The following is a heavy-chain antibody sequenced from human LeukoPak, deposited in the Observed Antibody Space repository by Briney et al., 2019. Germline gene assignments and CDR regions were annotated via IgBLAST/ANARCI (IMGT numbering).Heavy chain of an antibody. Sequence: SGGSLRLSCAASGFTFSSYSMNWVRQAPGKGLEWVSSISSSRSYIHYADSVKGRFTISRDTAKNSLFLQMNSLRAEDTAVYYCAKTMVRGVIPAGGFDYWGQGTLVTVSS. CDR1: GFTFSSYS. D-gene: IGHD3-10*01. V-gene: IGHV3-21*01. J-gene: IGHJ4*02. CDR3: AKTMVRGVIPAGGFDY. CDR2: ISSSRSYI.